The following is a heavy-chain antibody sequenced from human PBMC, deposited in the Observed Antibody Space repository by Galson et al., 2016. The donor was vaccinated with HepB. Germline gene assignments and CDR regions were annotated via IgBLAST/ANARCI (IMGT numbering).Heavy chain of an antibody. CDR1: GYSLSKYW. CDR3: ASATDGNFFFDY. J-gene: IGHJ4*02. V-gene: IGHV5-51*01. CDR2: IRPGVSTT. D-gene: IGHD5-24*01. Sequence: QSGAEVKKPGESLKISCQASGYSLSKYWIGWVRQLPGKGLEWMGLIRPGVSTTYYRPSLQGQVTISADKSLFTAYLQWSNLRASDSGLYYCASATDGNFFFDYWAQGTLVTVSS.